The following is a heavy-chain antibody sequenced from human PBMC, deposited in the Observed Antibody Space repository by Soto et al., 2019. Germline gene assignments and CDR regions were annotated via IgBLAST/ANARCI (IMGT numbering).Heavy chain of an antibody. CDR3: ASLGVGAGYSSGWYVGYYYYYGMDV. Sequence: GECLKISCKGSGYSFTSYWISWVRQMPGKGLEWMGRIDPSDSYTNYSPSFQGHVTISADKSISTAYLQWSSLKASDTAMYYCASLGVGAGYSSGWYVGYYYYYGMDVWGQGTTVTVSS. J-gene: IGHJ6*02. CDR1: GYSFTSYW. CDR2: IDPSDSYT. D-gene: IGHD6-19*01. V-gene: IGHV5-10-1*01.